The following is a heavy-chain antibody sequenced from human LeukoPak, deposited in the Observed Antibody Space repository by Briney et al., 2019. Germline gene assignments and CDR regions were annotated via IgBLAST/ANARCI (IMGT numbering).Heavy chain of an antibody. J-gene: IGHJ4*02. CDR2: IYYSGST. D-gene: IGHD4-23*01. CDR3: ARADFGGNPYFDY. CDR1: GGSISGSSYY. V-gene: IGHV4-61*01. Sequence: SETLSLTCTVSGGSISGSSYYWSWIRQPPGKGLEWIGYIYYSGSTNYNPSLKSRVTISVDTSKNQFSLKLSSVTAADTAVYYCARADFGGNPYFDYWGQGTLVTVSS.